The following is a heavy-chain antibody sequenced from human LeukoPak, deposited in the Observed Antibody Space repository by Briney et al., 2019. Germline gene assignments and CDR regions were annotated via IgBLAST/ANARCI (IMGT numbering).Heavy chain of an antibody. J-gene: IGHJ4*02. V-gene: IGHV3-23*01. CDR2: ISGSGGGT. CDR1: GITLSNYG. D-gene: IGHD3-10*01. Sequence: GGSLRLSCAVSGITLSNYGMSWVRQAPGKGLEWVAGISGSGGGTNYADSVKGRFTISRDNARNTLYLQMNSLRVEDTAAYFCAKRGVVIRVVLVGFHKEAYYFDSWGQGALVTVSS. CDR3: AKRGVVIRVVLVGFHKEAYYFDS.